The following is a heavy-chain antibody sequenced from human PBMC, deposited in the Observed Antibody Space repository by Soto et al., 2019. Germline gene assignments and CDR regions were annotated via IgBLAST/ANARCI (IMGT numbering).Heavy chain of an antibody. CDR2: ISAYNGNT. CDR1: GYTFTSYD. Sequence: GASVKVSCKASGYTFTSYDINWVRQATGQGLEWIGWISAYNGNTNYAQKLQGRVTMTTDTSTSTSYMELRSLRSDDTAVYYCARMDKLLWFGELLYDYYYGMDVWGQGTTVTVSS. CDR3: ARMDKLLWFGELLYDYYYGMDV. V-gene: IGHV1-18*01. J-gene: IGHJ6*02. D-gene: IGHD3-10*01.